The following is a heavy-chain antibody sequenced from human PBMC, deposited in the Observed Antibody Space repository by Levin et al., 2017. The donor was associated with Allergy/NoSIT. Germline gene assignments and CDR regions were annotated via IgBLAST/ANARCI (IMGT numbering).Heavy chain of an antibody. J-gene: IGHJ4*02. D-gene: IGHD2-15*01. V-gene: IGHV3-7*01. CDR3: ASSSGGKDSGGYLDY. CDR1: GFTFRRYC. CDR2: IKEDGGEK. Sequence: LSLTCAASGFTFRRYCMTWVRQAPGKGLEWVANIKEDGGEKNYVDSVRGRFTIFRDDAENSLYLQMNRLRVEDTAVYYCASSSGGKDSGGYLDYWGQGILVAVSS.